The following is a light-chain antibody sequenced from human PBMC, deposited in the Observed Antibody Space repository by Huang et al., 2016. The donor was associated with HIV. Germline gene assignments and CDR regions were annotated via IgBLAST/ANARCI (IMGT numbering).Light chain of an antibody. CDR2: GAS. CDR3: QQYGRSVWT. Sequence: EIVLTQSPGPLSLSPGERATLSCRASQSVSSSYLAWYQQKPGQSPRLLTYGASSRATCIPDRFRCSGSGTDFTLTISRLEPEDFAVYYCQQYGRSVWTFGQGTKVEIK. J-gene: IGKJ1*01. V-gene: IGKV3-20*01. CDR1: QSVSSSY.